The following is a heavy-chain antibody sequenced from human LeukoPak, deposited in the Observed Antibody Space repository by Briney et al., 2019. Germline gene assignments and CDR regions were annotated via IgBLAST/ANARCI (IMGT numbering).Heavy chain of an antibody. D-gene: IGHD4-23*01. J-gene: IGHJ4*02. CDR1: GFTFSSYA. Sequence: PGGSLRLSCAASGFTFSSYAMHWVRQAPGKGLEWVAVISYDGSNKYYADSVKGRFTISRDNSKNTLYLQMNSLRAEDTAVYYCAKDPPNTWPSVVYFDYWGQGTLVTVSS. CDR3: AKDPPNTWPSVVYFDY. V-gene: IGHV3-30-3*01. CDR2: ISYDGSNK.